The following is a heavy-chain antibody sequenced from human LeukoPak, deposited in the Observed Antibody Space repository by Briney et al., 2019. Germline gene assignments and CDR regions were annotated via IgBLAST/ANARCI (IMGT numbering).Heavy chain of an antibody. J-gene: IGHJ4*02. CDR1: GGSISSSSYY. CDR3: ARHFDCSSTSCCNGHFDY. Sequence: SETLSLTCTVSGGSISSSSYYWGWIRQPPGKGLEWIGSIYYSGSTYYNPSLKSRVTISVDTSKNQFSLKLSSVTAADTAVYYCARHFDCSSTSCCNGHFDYWGQGTLVTVSS. CDR2: IYYSGST. V-gene: IGHV4-39*01. D-gene: IGHD2-2*01.